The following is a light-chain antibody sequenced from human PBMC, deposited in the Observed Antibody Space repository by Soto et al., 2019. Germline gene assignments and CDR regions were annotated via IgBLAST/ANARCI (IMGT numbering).Light chain of an antibody. V-gene: IGKV1-9*01. CDR2: GAS. J-gene: IGKJ2*01. CDR3: QQLNSYLSMYT. Sequence: DIQLTQSPSFLSASVGDRVTIACRASQGIASYLAWYQQKPGKAPKLLIYGASTLQSGVPSRFSGSGSGTEFTLTISSLQPEDFATYYCQQLNSYLSMYTFGQGTKLEIK. CDR1: QGIASY.